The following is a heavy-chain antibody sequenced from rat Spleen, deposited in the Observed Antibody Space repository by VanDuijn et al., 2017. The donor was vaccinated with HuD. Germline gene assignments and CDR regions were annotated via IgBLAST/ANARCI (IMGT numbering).Heavy chain of an antibody. CDR2: ITYDGGST. V-gene: IGHV5-20*01. Sequence: EVQLVESGGGLVQPGRSLKLSCEGSGLSFSDYYMAWVRQAPTKGLEWVASITYDGGSTYYRESVKGRFTISRDNAKNTVYLQMNSLRSEDTATYYCGKDMNYYSTYPFFVMGAWGQGTSVTVSS. CDR3: GKDMNYYSTYPFFVMGA. J-gene: IGHJ4*01. CDR1: GLSFSDYY. D-gene: IGHD1-2*01.